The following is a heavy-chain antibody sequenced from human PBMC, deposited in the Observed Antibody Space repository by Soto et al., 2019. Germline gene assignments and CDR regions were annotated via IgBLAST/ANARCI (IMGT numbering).Heavy chain of an antibody. CDR1: GGSISSGGYS. CDR3: ARDQYCSGGSCYGGDY. Sequence: SETLSLTCAVSGGSISSGGYSWSWIRQPPGKGLEWIGYIYHSGSTYYNPSLKSRVTISVDRSKNQFSLKLSSVTAADTAVYYCARDQYCSGGSCYGGDYWGQGTLVTVSS. J-gene: IGHJ4*02. D-gene: IGHD2-15*01. V-gene: IGHV4-30-2*01. CDR2: IYHSGST.